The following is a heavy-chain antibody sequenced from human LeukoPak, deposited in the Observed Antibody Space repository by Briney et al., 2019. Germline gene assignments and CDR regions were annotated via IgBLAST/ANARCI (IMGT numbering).Heavy chain of an antibody. D-gene: IGHD3/OR15-3a*01. Sequence: SETLSLTCTVSGGSISSYYWSWIRQPPGKGLEWIGYIYYSGSTNYNPSLKSRVTISVDTSKNQFSPKLSSVTPEDTAVYYCARGGLISLANTPLGAFDIWGQGTMVSVSS. CDR1: GGSISSYY. V-gene: IGHV4-59*12. J-gene: IGHJ3*02. CDR2: IYYSGST. CDR3: ARGGLISLANTPLGAFDI.